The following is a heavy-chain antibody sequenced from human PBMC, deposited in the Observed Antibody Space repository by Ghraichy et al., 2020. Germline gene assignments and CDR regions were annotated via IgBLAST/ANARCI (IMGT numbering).Heavy chain of an antibody. CDR2: ISGISTYI. CDR3: ARGRGYDLLGRVPPFDP. CDR1: GFSLSFYN. V-gene: IGHV3-21*06. D-gene: IGHD5-12*01. Sequence: GESLNISCAASGFSLSFYNMNWVRQAPGKGLEWVSSISGISTYIYYADSVKGRFTISRDNAKNSLYLQMHSLRAEDTAFYYCARGRGYDLLGRVPPFDPWGKGTLVIVSS. J-gene: IGHJ5*02.